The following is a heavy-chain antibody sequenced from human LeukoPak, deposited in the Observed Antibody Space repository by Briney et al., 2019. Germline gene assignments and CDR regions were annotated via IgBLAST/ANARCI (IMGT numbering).Heavy chain of an antibody. D-gene: IGHD2-21*01. CDR1: GGTFSSYT. CDR2: IIPILGIA. J-gene: IGHJ4*02. CDR3: ASLSCGHGRFDY. Sequence: GASVKVSCKASGGTFSSYTISWVRQAPGQGLEWMGRIIPILGIANYAQKFQGRVTITADKSTSTAYMELSSLRSEDTAVYYCASLSCGHGRFDYWGQGTLVTVSS. V-gene: IGHV1-69*02.